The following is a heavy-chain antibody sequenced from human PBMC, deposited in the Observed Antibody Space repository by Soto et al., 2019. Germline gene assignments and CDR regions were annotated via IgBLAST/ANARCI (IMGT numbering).Heavy chain of an antibody. D-gene: IGHD3-10*01. CDR3: ARRYYGSGSWDFDY. Sequence: QLQLQESGPGLVKPSETLSLTCTVSGGSISSSSYYWGWIRQPPGKGLEWIGSIYYSGSTYYNPSLKSRVTISVDTSKNQFSLKLSSVTAADTAVYYCARRYYGSGSWDFDYWGQGTLFTVSS. V-gene: IGHV4-39*01. CDR2: IYYSGST. CDR1: GGSISSSSYY. J-gene: IGHJ4*02.